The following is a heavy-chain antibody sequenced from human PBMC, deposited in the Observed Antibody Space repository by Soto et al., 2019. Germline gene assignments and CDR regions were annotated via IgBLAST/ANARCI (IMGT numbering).Heavy chain of an antibody. J-gene: IGHJ6*02. CDR2: FDPEDGET. D-gene: IGHD3-10*01. Sequence: GASVKVSCKVSGYTLTELSMHWVRQAPGKGLEWMGGFDPEDGETIYAQKFQGRVTMTEDTSTDTAYMELSSLRSEDTAVYYCATVLRGEEPYGMDVWGQGTTVTVS. V-gene: IGHV1-24*01. CDR3: ATVLRGEEPYGMDV. CDR1: GYTLTELS.